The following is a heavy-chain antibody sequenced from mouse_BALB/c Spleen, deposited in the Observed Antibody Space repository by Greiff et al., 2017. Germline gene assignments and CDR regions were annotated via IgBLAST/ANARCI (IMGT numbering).Heavy chain of an antibody. Sequence: LVKTGASVKISCKASGYSFTGYYMHWVKQSHGKSLEWIGYISCYNGATSYNQKFKGKATFTVDTSSSTAYMQFNSLTSEYSAVYYCARILGKGLEILDYWGQGTSVTVSS. V-gene: IGHV1S34*01. D-gene: IGHD4-1*01. CDR3: ARILGKGLEILDY. CDR2: ISCYNGAT. CDR1: GYSFTGYY. J-gene: IGHJ4*01.